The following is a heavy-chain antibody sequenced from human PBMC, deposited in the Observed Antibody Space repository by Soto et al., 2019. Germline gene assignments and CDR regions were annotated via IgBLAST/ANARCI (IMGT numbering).Heavy chain of an antibody. Sequence: SETRSLTCTVSGGSIISYYWSWIRQPPGKGLGSVGYIYYSGSTNYNPSLKSRVTISVDTSKNQFSLKLSSVTAADTAVYYCARDLPNTYYYDSSGYYHGAFDIWGQGTMVTVSS. CDR3: ARDLPNTYYYDSSGYYHGAFDI. V-gene: IGHV4-59*01. CDR1: GGSIISYY. D-gene: IGHD3-22*01. J-gene: IGHJ3*02. CDR2: IYYSGST.